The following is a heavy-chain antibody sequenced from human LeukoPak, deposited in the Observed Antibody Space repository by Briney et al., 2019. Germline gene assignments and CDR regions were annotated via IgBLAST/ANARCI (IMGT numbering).Heavy chain of an antibody. CDR3: AREPRYSSRTWFDP. J-gene: IGHJ5*02. V-gene: IGHV1-18*01. CDR1: GYTFTSYG. CDR2: ISAYNGNT. Sequence: GASVKVSCKASGYTFTSYGISWVRQAPGQGLEWMGWISAYNGNTNYAQKLQGRVTMTTDTSTSTAYMELRSLRSDDTAVYYCAREPRYSSRTWFDPWGQGTLVTVSS. D-gene: IGHD6-13*01.